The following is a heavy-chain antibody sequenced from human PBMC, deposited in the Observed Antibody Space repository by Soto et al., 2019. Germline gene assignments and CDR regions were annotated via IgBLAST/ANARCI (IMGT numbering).Heavy chain of an antibody. CDR1: GGSISSYY. CDR2: IYYSGST. D-gene: IGHD6-13*01. Sequence: QVQLQESGPGLVKPSETLSLTCTVSGGSISSYYWSWIRQPPGKGLEWIGYIYYSGSTHYNPSLKSRVTISVDTSKNQFSLKLSSVPAADTAVYYCARGRYSSSWSDYWGQGTLVTVSS. J-gene: IGHJ4*02. V-gene: IGHV4-59*01. CDR3: ARGRYSSSWSDY.